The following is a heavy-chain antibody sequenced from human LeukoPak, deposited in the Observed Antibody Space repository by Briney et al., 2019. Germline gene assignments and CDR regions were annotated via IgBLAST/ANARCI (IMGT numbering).Heavy chain of an antibody. Sequence: GGSLRLSCAASGSTFSSYAMSWVRQAPGKGLEWVSGIVGSGGNTYYADSVKGRFTVSRDNSKNTVYLQMNSLRAEDTAVYYCASHKRIAVAGAFDYWGQGTLVTVSS. D-gene: IGHD6-19*01. CDR1: GSTFSSYA. CDR3: ASHKRIAVAGAFDY. J-gene: IGHJ4*02. CDR2: IVGSGGNT. V-gene: IGHV3-23*01.